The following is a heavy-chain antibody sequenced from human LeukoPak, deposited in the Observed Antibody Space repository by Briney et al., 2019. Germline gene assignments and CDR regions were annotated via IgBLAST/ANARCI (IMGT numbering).Heavy chain of an antibody. V-gene: IGHV4-30-4*08. Sequence: LRLSCAASGFTFSSYAMSWVRQAPGKGLEWIGYIHYSGSAYSGSAYYNPSLKSRVTISEDTSKNQFSLKLTSVTAADTAVYYCAGTPDWFGPWGQGTLVTVSS. CDR2: IHYSGSAYSGSA. J-gene: IGHJ5*02. CDR3: AGTPDWFGP. CDR1: GFTFSSYA.